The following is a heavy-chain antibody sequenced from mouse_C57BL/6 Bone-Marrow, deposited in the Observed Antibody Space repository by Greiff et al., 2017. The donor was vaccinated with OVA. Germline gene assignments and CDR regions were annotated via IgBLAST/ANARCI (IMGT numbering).Heavy chain of an antibody. CDR2: INSDGGST. CDR3: ARQGDYPCAY. J-gene: IGHJ3*01. D-gene: IGHD2-4*01. Sequence: EVMLVESGGGLVQPGESLKLSCESNEYEFPSHDMSWVRKTPEKRLELVAAINSDGGSTYYPDTMERRFIISRDNTKQTLYLQMGGLRSEETALYYCARQGDYPCAYWGQGTLVTVSA. CDR1: EYEFPSHD. V-gene: IGHV5-2*03.